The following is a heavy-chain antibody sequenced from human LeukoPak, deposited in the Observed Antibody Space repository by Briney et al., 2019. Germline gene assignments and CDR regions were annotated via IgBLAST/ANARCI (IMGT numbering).Heavy chain of an antibody. J-gene: IGHJ5*02. CDR3: ARNYDMKGFDP. D-gene: IGHD3-16*01. Sequence: ASVKVSCKASGYTFTGYYMNWVRQAPGQGLEWMGWINSDSGFTKYAQKFQGRVTMTRDTSITTVYMDLTRLTSDDTAVYYCARNYDMKGFDPWGQGTLVTVSS. V-gene: IGHV1-2*02. CDR1: GYTFTGYY. CDR2: INSDSGFT.